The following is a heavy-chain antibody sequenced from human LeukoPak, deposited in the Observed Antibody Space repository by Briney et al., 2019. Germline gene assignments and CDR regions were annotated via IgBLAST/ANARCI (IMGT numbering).Heavy chain of an antibody. V-gene: IGHV4-38-2*02. Sequence: PSETLSLTCSVSGYSISSGYYCGWIRQPPGKGLEWIASIYHSGSAYYNPSLKSRVTISVDTSKNQFSLKLSSVTAADTAVYYCARQPRVRLPSDYWGQGTLVTVSS. CDR1: GYSISSGYY. CDR3: ARQPRVRLPSDY. CDR2: IYHSGSA. J-gene: IGHJ4*02. D-gene: IGHD1-14*01.